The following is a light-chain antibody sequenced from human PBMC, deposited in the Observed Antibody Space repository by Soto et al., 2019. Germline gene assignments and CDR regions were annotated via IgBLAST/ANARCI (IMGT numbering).Light chain of an antibody. V-gene: IGLV2-8*01. CDR1: NSDVGGYNY. CDR3: SSYAGSNNYV. J-gene: IGLJ1*01. Sequence: QSALTQPPSASGSPGQSVTISCTGTNSDVGGYNYVSWYQQQPGKAPKLMIYEVTKRPSGVPDRFSGSKSGNTASLTVSGLQAEDEADYYCSSYAGSNNYVFGTGTQLTVL. CDR2: EVT.